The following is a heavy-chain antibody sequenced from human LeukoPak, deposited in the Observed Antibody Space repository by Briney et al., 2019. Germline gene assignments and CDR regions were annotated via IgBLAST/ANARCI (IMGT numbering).Heavy chain of an antibody. D-gene: IGHD1-26*01. CDR2: IYYSGST. CDR3: ARPSVGALGQDAFDI. V-gene: IGHV4-61*05. CDR1: GGSIRGNTNFWGWNSSNY. Sequence: SETLSLTCTVSGGSIRGNTNFWGWNSSNYWGWIRQPPGKGLEWIGYIYYSGSTNYNPSLKSRVTISVDTSKNQFSLKLSSVTAADTAVYYCARPSVGALGQDAFDIWGQGTMVTVSS. J-gene: IGHJ3*02.